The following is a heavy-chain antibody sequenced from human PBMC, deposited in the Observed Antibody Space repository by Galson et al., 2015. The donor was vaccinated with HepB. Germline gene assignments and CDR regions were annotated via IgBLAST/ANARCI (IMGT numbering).Heavy chain of an antibody. CDR1: GYTFTSYG. J-gene: IGHJ6*03. Sequence: SVKVSCKASGYTFTSYGISWVRQAAGQGLEWMGWISAYNGNTNYAQKLQGRVTMTTDTSTSTAYMELRSLRSDDTAVYYCARDIVVVVAATKGEVYYYYMDVWGKGTTVTVSS. D-gene: IGHD2-15*01. CDR3: ARDIVVVVAATKGEVYYYYMDV. V-gene: IGHV1-18*01. CDR2: ISAYNGNT.